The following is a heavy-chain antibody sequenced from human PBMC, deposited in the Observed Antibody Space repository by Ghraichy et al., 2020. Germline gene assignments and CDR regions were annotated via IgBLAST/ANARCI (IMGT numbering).Heavy chain of an antibody. CDR3: ARVGYGGNSPRGHYGMDV. CDR1: GGSISSGGYY. J-gene: IGHJ6*02. CDR2: IYYSGNT. D-gene: IGHD4-23*01. Sequence: SETLSLTCTVSGGSISSGGYYWSWIRQHSGKGLEWIGYIYYSGNTHYNPSLKSRVTISVDTSKNQFSLKLSSVTAADTAVYYCARVGYGGNSPRGHYGMDVWGQGTTVTVSS. V-gene: IGHV4-31*03.